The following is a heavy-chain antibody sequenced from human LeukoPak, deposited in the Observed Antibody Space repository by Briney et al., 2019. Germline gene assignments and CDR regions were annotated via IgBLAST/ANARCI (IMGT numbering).Heavy chain of an antibody. Sequence: PGGSLRLSCITSGFNFRRYNMAWVRQAPGKGVEWLATFAWDESAIEYADSVRGRFTISRDNAKNSVHLQMTGLRAEDTAVYFCVTEFWYRFDYWGQGLLVTVSS. CDR3: VTEFWYRFDY. CDR2: FAWDESAI. V-gene: IGHV3-7*01. CDR1: GFNFRRYN. J-gene: IGHJ4*02. D-gene: IGHD3-3*01.